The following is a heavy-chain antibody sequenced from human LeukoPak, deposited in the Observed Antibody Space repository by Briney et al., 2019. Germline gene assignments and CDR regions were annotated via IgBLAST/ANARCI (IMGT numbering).Heavy chain of an antibody. Sequence: QAGGSLRLSCVASGFRFGSFWMSWVRQAPGKGLEWVANINQDGSEKYYVDSVKGRFTISRDNAKNSLHLQMNSLRSEDTAVYYCARIGSVDLRWLNPWGQSTLVTVSS. D-gene: IGHD3-3*01. J-gene: IGHJ5*02. V-gene: IGHV3-7*01. CDR3: ARIGSVDLRWLNP. CDR1: GFRFGSFW. CDR2: INQDGSEK.